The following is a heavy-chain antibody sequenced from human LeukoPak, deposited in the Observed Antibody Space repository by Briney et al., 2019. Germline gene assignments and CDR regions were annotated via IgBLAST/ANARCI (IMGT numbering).Heavy chain of an antibody. D-gene: IGHD6-13*01. CDR2: ISYDGSNK. CDR3: AKEGAAAHFDY. Sequence: GGSLRLSCAASGFTFSSYGMHWVRQAPGKGLEWVAVISYDGSNKYYADSVKGRFTISRDNSKNTLYLQMTSLRAEDTAVYYCAKEGAAAHFDYWGQGTLVTVSS. V-gene: IGHV3-30*18. CDR1: GFTFSSYG. J-gene: IGHJ4*02.